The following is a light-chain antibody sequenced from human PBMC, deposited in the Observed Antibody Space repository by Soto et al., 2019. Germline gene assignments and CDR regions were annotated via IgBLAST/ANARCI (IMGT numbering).Light chain of an antibody. CDR3: SSFTGTTTLDF. CDR1: SSDVGAYKY. CDR2: GVS. J-gene: IGLJ1*01. Sequence: QSVLTQPASVSGSPGQSITISCTGTSSDVGAYKYVSWYQQHPGKVPKLIIYGVSNRPSGVSNRFSGSKSGNTAFLTISGLQPEDEADYYCSSFTGTTTLDFFGTGTKVTVL. V-gene: IGLV2-14*03.